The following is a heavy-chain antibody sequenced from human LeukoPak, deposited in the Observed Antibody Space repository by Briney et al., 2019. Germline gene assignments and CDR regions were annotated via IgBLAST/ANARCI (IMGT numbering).Heavy chain of an antibody. Sequence: GESLKISCKGSGYSFTSYWIGWVRQMPGKGLEWMGIIYPGDSDTRYSPSFQGQVTISADKSISTAYLQWSSLKASDTAMYYCYRSRYSSSWPPYYYYGMDVWGQGTTVTVSS. CDR2: IYPGDSDT. V-gene: IGHV5-51*01. CDR1: GYSFTSYW. J-gene: IGHJ6*02. D-gene: IGHD6-13*01. CDR3: YRSRYSSSWPPYYYYGMDV.